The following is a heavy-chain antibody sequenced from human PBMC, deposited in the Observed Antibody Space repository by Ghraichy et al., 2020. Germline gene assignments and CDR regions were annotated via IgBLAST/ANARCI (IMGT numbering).Heavy chain of an antibody. CDR1: GGSISSYY. CDR2: IYYSGST. J-gene: IGHJ3*02. Sequence: SETLSLTCTVSGGSISSYYWSWIRQPPGKGLEWIGYIYYSGSTNYNPSLKSRVTISVDTSKNQFSLKLSSVTAADPAVYYCARSGEYPAALDIWGQGTMVTVSS. V-gene: IGHV4-59*01. D-gene: IGHD2/OR15-2a*01. CDR3: ARSGEYPAALDI.